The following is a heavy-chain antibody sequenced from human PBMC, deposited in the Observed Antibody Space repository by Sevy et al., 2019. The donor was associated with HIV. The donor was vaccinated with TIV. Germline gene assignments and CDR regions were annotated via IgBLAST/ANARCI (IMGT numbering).Heavy chain of an antibody. J-gene: IGHJ5*02. CDR3: ARSPPVVVVPGAPSWFDP. CDR2: INESGIT. D-gene: IGHD2-2*01. Sequence: SETLSLTCAVHDGSFSGYYWNWIRQLPGKGLEWIGEINESGITYYNPSLKSRVTISVNTSRKQFSLKLNSVTAVDSAVYFCARSPPVVVVPGAPSWFDPWGQGTLVTVSS. CDR1: DGSFSGYY. V-gene: IGHV4-34*01.